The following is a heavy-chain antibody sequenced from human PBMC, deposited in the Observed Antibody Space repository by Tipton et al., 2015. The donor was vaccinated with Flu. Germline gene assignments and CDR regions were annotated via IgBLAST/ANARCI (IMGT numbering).Heavy chain of an antibody. V-gene: IGHV4-39*01. Sequence: TLSLTCTVSGGSISSSNYYWGWIRQPPGKGLEWIASMYYSGSPYYNPSLKRRVTISVDTSKNQVSLNLRSAIAADTAVYYCATFSSGYYSRAEFFQAWGQGTLVTVSS. CDR1: GGSISSSNYY. J-gene: IGHJ1*01. CDR2: MYYSGSP. D-gene: IGHD3-22*01. CDR3: ATFSSGYYSRAEFFQA.